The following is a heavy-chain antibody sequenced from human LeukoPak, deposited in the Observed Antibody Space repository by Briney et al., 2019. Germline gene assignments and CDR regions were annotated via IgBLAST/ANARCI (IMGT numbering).Heavy chain of an antibody. J-gene: IGHJ4*02. D-gene: IGHD6-6*01. CDR3: ARKSSSSAGYFDY. CDR1: GFSLITSGMC. CDR2: IDWGDNK. Sequence: SGPTLVNPTQTLTLTCSFSGFSLITSGMCVSWIRQPPEKGLEWLARIDWGDNKYYNTSLKTRLTISKDTSKNQVVLTMTNMDPVDTATYYCARKSSSSAGYFDYWGQGMLVTVSS. V-gene: IGHV2-70*11.